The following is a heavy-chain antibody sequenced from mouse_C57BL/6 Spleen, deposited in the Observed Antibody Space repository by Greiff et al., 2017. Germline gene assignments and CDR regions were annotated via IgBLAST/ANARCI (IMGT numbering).Heavy chain of an antibody. D-gene: IGHD2-4*01. CDR2: ISSDGSN. CDR1: GFSITSGYY. V-gene: IGHV3-6*01. Sequence: VQLKESGPGLVKPSQSLSLTCSVTGFSITSGYYWNWIRQFPGNKLEWMGYISSDGSNNYNPSLKNRISITRDTSKNQFFLKLNSVTTEDTATYYCARYDYDRFFDYWGQGTTLTVSS. CDR3: ARYDYDRFFDY. J-gene: IGHJ2*01.